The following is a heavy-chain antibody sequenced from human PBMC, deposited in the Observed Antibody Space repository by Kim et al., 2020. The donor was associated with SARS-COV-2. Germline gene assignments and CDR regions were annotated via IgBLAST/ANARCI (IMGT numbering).Heavy chain of an antibody. D-gene: IGHD6-6*01. J-gene: IGHJ1*01. Sequence: TNYAESVKGRFTISRDNDKNSLYLQMSSLRTEDTAVYYCATYSSSSSSQYWGQGTLVTVSS. V-gene: IGHV3-11*03. CDR2: T. CDR3: ATYSSSSSSQY.